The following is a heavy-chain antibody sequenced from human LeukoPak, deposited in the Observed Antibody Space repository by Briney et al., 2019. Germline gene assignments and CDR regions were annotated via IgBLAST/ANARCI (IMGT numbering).Heavy chain of an antibody. Sequence: GGSLRLSCAASGFTLSNYAMHWVRQAPGKGLEWVAVIPFDGSNKHYADSVMGRFTISRDNSKNTLYLLMNSLRAEDTAVYYCVKDSPAYYYAVDFWGLGTTVTVSS. CDR1: GFTLSNYA. J-gene: IGHJ6*02. CDR3: VKDSPAYYYAVDF. V-gene: IGHV3-30*18. CDR2: IPFDGSNK.